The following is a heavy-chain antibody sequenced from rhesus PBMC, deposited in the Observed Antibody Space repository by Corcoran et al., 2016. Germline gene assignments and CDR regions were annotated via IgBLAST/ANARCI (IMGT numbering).Heavy chain of an antibody. D-gene: IGHD5-24*01. V-gene: IGHV4-127*01. J-gene: IGHJ5-2*02. Sequence: QVQLQESGPGLVKPSATLSLTCSVSGYSISSGYGWSWIRHLPGKGPEWIGYIGGISWTTNPDPASESRDTMTQDTTNNPFSLKLISVTAADAAVYYCARVSRRYSGYPSLDVCVRGVLVTVSS. CDR2: IGGISWTT. CDR1: GYSISSGYG. CDR3: ARVSRRYSGYPSLDV.